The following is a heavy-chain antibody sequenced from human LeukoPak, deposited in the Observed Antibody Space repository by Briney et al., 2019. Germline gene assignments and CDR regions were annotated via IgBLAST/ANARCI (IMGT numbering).Heavy chain of an antibody. V-gene: IGHV4-59*11. J-gene: IGHJ6*02. CDR3: ARGTTVYYGMDV. Sequence: PSETLSLTCTVSGGSISNHYWSWIRQPPGKGLEWIGYIYYSGSTNYNPSLKSRVTISVDTSKNQFSLKLSSVTAADTAIYYCARGTTVYYGMDVWGQGTTVTVSS. CDR2: IYYSGST. D-gene: IGHD2-2*01. CDR1: GGSISNHY.